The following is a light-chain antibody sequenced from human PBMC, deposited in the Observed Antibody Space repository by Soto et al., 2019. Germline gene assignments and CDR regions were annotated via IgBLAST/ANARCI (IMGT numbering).Light chain of an antibody. CDR2: DVS. CDR1: SSDVGAYNY. J-gene: IGLJ2*01. CDR3: ISYTAKSLL. V-gene: IGLV2-14*03. Sequence: QSALTQPASVSGSPGQSITISCTGTSSDVGAYNYVSWYQQHPGKAPKLMIYDVSIRPSGVSTRFSGSKSGNTASLTISGLQAEDEADYYCISYTAKSLLFGGGTKLTVL.